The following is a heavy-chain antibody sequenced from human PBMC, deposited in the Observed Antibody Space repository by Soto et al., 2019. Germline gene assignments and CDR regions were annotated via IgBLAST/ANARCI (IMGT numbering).Heavy chain of an antibody. D-gene: IGHD6-13*01. CDR1: GFTVSSNY. CDR2: IYSGGST. Sequence: GGSLRLSCAASGFTVSSNYMSWVRQAPGKGLEWVSVIYSGGSTYYADSVKGRFTISRDNSKNTLYLQMNSLRAEDTAVYYCARNVAAAGTPFYYYYMDVWGKGTTVTVSS. J-gene: IGHJ6*03. CDR3: ARNVAAAGTPFYYYYMDV. V-gene: IGHV3-66*01.